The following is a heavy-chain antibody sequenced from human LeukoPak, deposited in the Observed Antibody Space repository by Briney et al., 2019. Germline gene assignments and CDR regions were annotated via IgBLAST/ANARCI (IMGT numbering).Heavy chain of an antibody. CDR1: GFTFSTYA. J-gene: IGHJ4*02. D-gene: IGHD3-3*01. CDR2: ISASGGNT. Sequence: GGSLRLSCAAPGFTFSTYAMSWVRQAPGKGLEWVSAISASGGNTYYADSVKGRFTISRDNSKNTLYLQLNSLKAEDTAVYYCAKDQAVIIKYHFDYWGQGTLVTVSS. V-gene: IGHV3-23*01. CDR3: AKDQAVIIKYHFDY.